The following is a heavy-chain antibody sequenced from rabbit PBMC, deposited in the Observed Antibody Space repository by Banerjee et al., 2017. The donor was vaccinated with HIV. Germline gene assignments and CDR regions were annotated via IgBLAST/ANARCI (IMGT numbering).Heavy chain of an antibody. V-gene: IGHV1S45*01. CDR2: IDAGYRGST. D-gene: IGHD4-1*01. J-gene: IGHJ4*01. CDR1: GFSFSSSYW. Sequence: QEQLEESGGGLVKPEGSLTLTCTASGFSFSSSYWICWVRQAPGKGLEWIACIDAGYRGSTYYASWAKGRFTISKTSSTTVTLQMTSLTAADTATYFCTIMDSSGRGDFNLWGPGTLVTVS. CDR3: TIMDSSGRGDFNL.